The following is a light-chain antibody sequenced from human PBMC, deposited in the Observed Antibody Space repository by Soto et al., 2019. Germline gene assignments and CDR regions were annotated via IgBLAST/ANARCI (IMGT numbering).Light chain of an antibody. V-gene: IGKV3-20*01. J-gene: IGKJ1*01. CDR2: DAA. Sequence: EVVLTQSPGTLSLSPGERATLSCRASQSIRSRSLACYQQQNGQPHSLLIYDAASMTAGTPDRFSGSGSGTDFTLTINRLEPADFAVYYCQQYSSSPFTFGQGTKVEI. CDR3: QQYSSSPFT. CDR1: QSIRSRS.